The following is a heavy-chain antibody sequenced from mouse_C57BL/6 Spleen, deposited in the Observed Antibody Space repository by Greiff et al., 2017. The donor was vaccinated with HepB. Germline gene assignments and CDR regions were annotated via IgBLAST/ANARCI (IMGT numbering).Heavy chain of an antibody. J-gene: IGHJ4*01. Sequence: QVQLQQPGAELVKPGASVKMSCKASGYTFTSYWITWVKQRPGQGLEWIGDIYPGSGSTNYNEKFKRKATLTVDTSSSTAYMQLSSLTSEDSAVYYCSRLRRIYYYAMDYWGQGTSVTVSS. D-gene: IGHD2-4*01. V-gene: IGHV1-55*01. CDR1: GYTFTSYW. CDR2: IYPGSGST. CDR3: SRLRRIYYYAMDY.